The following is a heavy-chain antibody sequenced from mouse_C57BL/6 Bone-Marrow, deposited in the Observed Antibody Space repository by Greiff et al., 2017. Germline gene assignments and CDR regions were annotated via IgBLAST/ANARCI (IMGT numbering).Heavy chain of an antibody. Sequence: QVTLKVCGPGILQPSQTLSLTCSFSGFSLSTFGMGVGWHRHPSGKGLEWLAHTWWDDDKYYNQVPKSRPTISKDTSKNQFFLKIAYVDTADTATSYCARLRDLYAMDYWGQGTSVTVSS. V-gene: IGHV8-8*01. CDR2: TWWDDDK. CDR3: ARLRDLYAMDY. CDR1: GFSLSTFGMG. D-gene: IGHD3-3*01. J-gene: IGHJ4*01.